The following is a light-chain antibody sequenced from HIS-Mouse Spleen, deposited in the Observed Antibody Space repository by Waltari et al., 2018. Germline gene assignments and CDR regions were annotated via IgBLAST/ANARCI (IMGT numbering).Light chain of an antibody. V-gene: IGLV2-14*03. CDR2: DVS. CDR3: SSYTSSSTQ. J-gene: IGLJ2*01. Sequence: QSALTQPASVSGSPGQSITISCTGTSRDAGGYQYLLRYQQPPGKAPKLMNYDVSNRPSGVSNRFSGSKSGNTASLTISGLQAEDEADYYCSSYTSSSTQFGGGTKLTVL. CDR1: SRDAGGYQY.